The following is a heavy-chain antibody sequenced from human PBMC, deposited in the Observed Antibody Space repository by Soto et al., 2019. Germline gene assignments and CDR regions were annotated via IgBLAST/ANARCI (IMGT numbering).Heavy chain of an antibody. CDR2: TYYRSKWYN. CDR1: GYSVSSNSAA. CDR3: ARGTDLGYCSSTSCYPNWFDP. D-gene: IGHD2-2*01. J-gene: IGHJ5*02. Sequence: SHTLSLPCAISGYSVSSNSAAWNWIRQSPSRGLEWLGRTYYRSKWYNDYAVSVKSRITINPDTSKNQFSLQLNSVTPEDTAVYYCARGTDLGYCSSTSCYPNWFDPWGQGTLVTVSS. V-gene: IGHV6-1*01.